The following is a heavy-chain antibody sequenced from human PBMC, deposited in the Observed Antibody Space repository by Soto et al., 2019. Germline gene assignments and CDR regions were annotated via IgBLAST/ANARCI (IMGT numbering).Heavy chain of an antibody. J-gene: IGHJ4*02. V-gene: IGHV2-5*02. Sequence: QITVKESGLPLVKPTQTLTLTCTFSGFSLSTNGMGVGWIRQSPGKALAWLALIYWDDDKRYSPSLRSRLTITQNHSKTQVDLTMTKMDPVDTATYYCARLTRGVYDLDRLWEKFDYWGQGTVVTVSS. D-gene: IGHD5-12*01. CDR1: GFSLSTNGMG. CDR2: IYWDDDK. CDR3: ARLTRGVYDLDRLWEKFDY.